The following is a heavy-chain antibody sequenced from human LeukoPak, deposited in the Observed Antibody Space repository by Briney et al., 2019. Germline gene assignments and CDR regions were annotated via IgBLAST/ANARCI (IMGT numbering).Heavy chain of an antibody. CDR3: ASLNYYGSGSYYNYWFDP. CDR2: FDPEDGET. V-gene: IGHV1-24*01. D-gene: IGHD3-10*01. CDR1: GYTLTELS. J-gene: IGHJ5*02. Sequence: ASVKVSCKVSGYTLTELSMHWVRQAPGKGLEWMGGFDPEDGETIYAQKLQGRVTMTEDTSTDTAYMELSSLRSEDTAVYYCASLNYYGSGSYYNYWFDPWGQGTLVTVSS.